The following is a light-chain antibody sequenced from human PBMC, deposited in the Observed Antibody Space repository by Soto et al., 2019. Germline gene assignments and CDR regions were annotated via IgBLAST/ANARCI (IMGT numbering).Light chain of an antibody. CDR2: KAS. CDR3: QQYNSYSWT. Sequence: DLQMTQSPSTLSASVGDRVTITCRASQSLNNWLAWYQQKSGNAPRILIYKASNLESGVPSRFSGSESGTEFALTISSLQPDDFATYYCQQYNSYSWTFGQGTKVETK. J-gene: IGKJ1*01. CDR1: QSLNNW. V-gene: IGKV1-5*03.